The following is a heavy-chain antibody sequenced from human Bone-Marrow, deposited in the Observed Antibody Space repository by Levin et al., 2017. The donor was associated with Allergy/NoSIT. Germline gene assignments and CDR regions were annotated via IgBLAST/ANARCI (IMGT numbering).Heavy chain of an antibody. CDR1: GFNFRSFA. V-gene: IGHV3-23*01. J-gene: IGHJ4*02. CDR2: ISDRGTT. CDR3: AKDRGRLHLASSYYLDY. Sequence: GGSLRLSCAASGFNFRSFAMSWVRQAPGKGLEWVSAISDRGTTFYRDSVRGRFTISRDNSNNTLFLQMSSLRAEDTAIYYCAKDRGRLHLASSYYLDYWGQGALVTVSS. D-gene: IGHD5-24*01.